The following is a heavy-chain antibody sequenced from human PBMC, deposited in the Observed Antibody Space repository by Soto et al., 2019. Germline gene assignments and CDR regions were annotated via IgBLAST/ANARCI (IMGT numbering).Heavy chain of an antibody. V-gene: IGHV3-21*01. CDR3: ASHPRDSIRYWYYFDY. J-gene: IGHJ4*02. Sequence: EVQLVESGGGLVKPGGSLRLSCAASGFTFSSYSMNWVRQAPGKGLEWVSSISSSSSYIYYADSVKGRFPISRDNAKNSLYLPMNSLRAEDTAVYYCASHPRDSIRYWYYFDYWGQGTLVTVSS. CDR2: ISSSSSYI. D-gene: IGHD3-22*01. CDR1: GFTFSSYS.